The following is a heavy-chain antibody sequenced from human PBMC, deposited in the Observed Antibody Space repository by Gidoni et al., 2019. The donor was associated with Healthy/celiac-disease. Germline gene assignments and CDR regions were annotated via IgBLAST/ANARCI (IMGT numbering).Heavy chain of an antibody. CDR2: IYYSGST. Sequence: QVQLQESGPGLVKPSQTLSLTCTVSGGSISSGCYYWSWIRQHPGKGLEWIGYIYYSGSTYYNPSLKSRVTISVDTSKNQFSLKLSSVTAADTAVYYCARDTYDSSGYYYGWFDPWGQGTLVTVSS. CDR1: GGSISSGCYY. J-gene: IGHJ5*02. CDR3: ARDTYDSSGYYYGWFDP. V-gene: IGHV4-31*03. D-gene: IGHD3-22*01.